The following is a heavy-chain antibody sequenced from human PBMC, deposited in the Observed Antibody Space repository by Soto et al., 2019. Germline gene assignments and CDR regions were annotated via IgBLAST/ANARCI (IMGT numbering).Heavy chain of an antibody. D-gene: IGHD5-12*01. CDR1: GDSVSSNRAA. V-gene: IGHV6-1*01. CDR2: TYHRSKWYN. J-gene: IGHJ4*02. CDR3: ARDRGQISGYDY. Sequence: PSQTLSLTCAISGDSVSSNRAAWNWIRQSPSGGLEWLGRTYHRSKWYNEYAVSVKRRITINPDTSKNQFSLQLNSVTPEDTAVYYCARDRGQISGYDYWGQGTLVTVSS.